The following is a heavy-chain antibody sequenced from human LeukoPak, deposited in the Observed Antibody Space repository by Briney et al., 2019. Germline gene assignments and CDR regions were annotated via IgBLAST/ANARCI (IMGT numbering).Heavy chain of an antibody. Sequence: PSETLSLTCAVYGGSFSGYYWSWIRQPPGKGLEWIGEINHSGSTNYNPSLKSRVTISVDTSKNQFSLKLSSVTAADTAVYYCARDRSVAGPFDYWGQGTLVTVSS. V-gene: IGHV4-34*01. J-gene: IGHJ4*02. D-gene: IGHD6-19*01. CDR2: INHSGST. CDR1: GGSFSGYY. CDR3: ARDRSVAGPFDY.